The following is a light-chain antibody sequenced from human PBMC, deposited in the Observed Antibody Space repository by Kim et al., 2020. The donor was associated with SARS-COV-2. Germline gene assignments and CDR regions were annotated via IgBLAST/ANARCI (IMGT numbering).Light chain of an antibody. V-gene: IGKV3-15*01. CDR1: QSISNK. CDR2: GVS. Sequence: SPGERATLSCRASQSISNKLAWYQQKPGQAPRLLIYGVSTRATGIPARFSGSGSGTEFTLTISNLQSEDFAVYFCQQYNQWPPITFGQGTRLEIK. CDR3: QQYNQWPPIT. J-gene: IGKJ5*01.